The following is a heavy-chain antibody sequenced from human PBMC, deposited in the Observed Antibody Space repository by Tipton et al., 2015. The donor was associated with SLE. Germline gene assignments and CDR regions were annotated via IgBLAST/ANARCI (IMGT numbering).Heavy chain of an antibody. D-gene: IGHD3-22*01. CDR3: ARFRITMIVVVTLRGYFDY. J-gene: IGHJ4*02. V-gene: IGHV3-48*03. Sequence: SLRLSCAASGFTFSSFEMNWVRLAPGKGLEWISYISSSGTAIYYADSVKGRFTISRDNAKNQFSLKLSSVTAADTAVYYCARFRITMIVVVTLRGYFDYWGQGTQVTVS. CDR1: GFTFSSFE. CDR2: ISSSGTAI.